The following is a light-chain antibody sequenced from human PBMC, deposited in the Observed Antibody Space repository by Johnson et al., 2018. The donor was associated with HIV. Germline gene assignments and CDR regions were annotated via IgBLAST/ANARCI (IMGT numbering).Light chain of an antibody. Sequence: QSVSTQPPSVSAAPGQKVTISCSGSSSNIGNNYVSWYQQLPGTAPKLLIYDNNKRPSGIPDRFSGSKSGTSATLGITGLQTGDEADYYCGTWDSRLSAQVVGTVTKVTSL. CDR2: DNN. CDR1: SSNIGNNY. CDR3: GTWDSRLSAQV. J-gene: IGLJ1*01. V-gene: IGLV1-51*01.